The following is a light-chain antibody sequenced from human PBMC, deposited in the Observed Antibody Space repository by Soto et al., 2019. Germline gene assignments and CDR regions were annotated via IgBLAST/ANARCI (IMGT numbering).Light chain of an antibody. Sequence: DIVLTQSPATLSLSPGERATLSCRASPSVTNYLAWYQQKPGQAPRLLIYDASNRATGIPARFSGSGSGTDFTLTISSLEPEDFAVYYCQQRSNWPLTFGQGTRLEIK. V-gene: IGKV3-11*01. CDR3: QQRSNWPLT. CDR2: DAS. J-gene: IGKJ5*01. CDR1: PSVTNY.